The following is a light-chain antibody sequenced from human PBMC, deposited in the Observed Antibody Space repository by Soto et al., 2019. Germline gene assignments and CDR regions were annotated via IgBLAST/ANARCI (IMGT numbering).Light chain of an antibody. CDR1: QSVSSN. CDR2: GAS. Sequence: ILLTQSPATLSLSPGERATLSCRASQSVSSNLAWYQQKPGQAPRLLLYGASTRATGIPARFSGSGSGTELTLTISSLQSEDFAVYYCQQYNNWPPITFGQGTRLEIK. J-gene: IGKJ5*01. CDR3: QQYNNWPPIT. V-gene: IGKV3D-15*01.